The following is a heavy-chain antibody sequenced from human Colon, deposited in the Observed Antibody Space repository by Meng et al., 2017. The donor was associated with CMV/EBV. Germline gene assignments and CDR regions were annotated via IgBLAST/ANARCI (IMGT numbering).Heavy chain of an antibody. D-gene: IGHD3-10*01. J-gene: IGHJ5*02. CDR3: ASHYGSGSLNWLDP. V-gene: IGHV3-23*01. CDR2: MSAHGAET. CDR1: DFMFSPYG. Sequence: ELLVLSLGGGLIRPGGSLSLSCVGPDFMFSPYGMTWVRQALGKGLQWVSSMSAHGAETFYADSVKGRFTISRDNSKRTLYLQMNNLGADDTAKYYCASHYGSGSLNWLDPWGQGTLVTVSS.